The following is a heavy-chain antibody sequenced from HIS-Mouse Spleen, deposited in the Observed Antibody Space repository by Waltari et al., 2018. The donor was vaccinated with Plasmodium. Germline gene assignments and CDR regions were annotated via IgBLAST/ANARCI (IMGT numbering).Heavy chain of an antibody. Sequence: QVQLVQSGAAVKKPGAYVKVSCKASGYPFTGYYMHWVRQAPGQGLEWMGWINPNSGGTNYAQKFQGRVTMTRDTSISTAYMELSRLRSDDTAVYYCARDLAAAGHFDYWGQGTLVTVSS. CDR3: ARDLAAAGHFDY. CDR2: INPNSGGT. J-gene: IGHJ4*02. D-gene: IGHD6-13*01. V-gene: IGHV1-2*02. CDR1: GYPFTGYY.